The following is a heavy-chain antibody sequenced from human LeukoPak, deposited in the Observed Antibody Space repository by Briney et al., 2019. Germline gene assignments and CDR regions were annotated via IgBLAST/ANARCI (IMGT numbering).Heavy chain of an antibody. D-gene: IGHD7-27*01. V-gene: IGHV3-48*03. CDR2: ISSSGSTI. CDR1: GFTFSSYE. Sequence: GGSLRLSCAASGFTFSSYEMNWVRQAPGKGLEWVSYISSSGSTIYYADSVKGRFTISRDNAKNSLYLQMNSLRAEDTAVYYCARSELGYNYHYMDVWGKGITVTVSS. CDR3: ARSELGYNYHYMDV. J-gene: IGHJ6*03.